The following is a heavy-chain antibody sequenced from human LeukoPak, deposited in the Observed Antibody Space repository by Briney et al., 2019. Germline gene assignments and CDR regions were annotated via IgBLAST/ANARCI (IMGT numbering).Heavy chain of an antibody. Sequence: PSETLSPTCTVYGASISIHYCSCIRHPPGKGREWIGHIYYSGSTNYNPSRKSRVTISVDTSKNQFSLKLSSVTAADTAVYYCARGSSGYYFGYWGQGTLVTVSS. CDR2: IYYSGST. V-gene: IGHV4-59*08. D-gene: IGHD3-22*01. CDR3: ARGSSGYYFGY. J-gene: IGHJ4*02. CDR1: GASISIHY.